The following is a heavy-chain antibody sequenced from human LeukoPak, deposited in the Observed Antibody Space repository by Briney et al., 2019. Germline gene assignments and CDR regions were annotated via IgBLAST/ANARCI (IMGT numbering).Heavy chain of an antibody. CDR2: INHSGST. D-gene: IGHD3-10*01. CDR3: ARGLGLHYYGSGSSHRPLDY. J-gene: IGHJ4*02. Sequence: SETLSLTCAVYGGSFSGYYWSWIRQPPGKGLEGIGEINHSGSTNYNPSLTSRVTISVDTTKNQFSLKLSSVPAADTAVYYCARGLGLHYYGSGSSHRPLDYWGQGTLVTVSS. V-gene: IGHV4-34*01. CDR1: GGSFSGYY.